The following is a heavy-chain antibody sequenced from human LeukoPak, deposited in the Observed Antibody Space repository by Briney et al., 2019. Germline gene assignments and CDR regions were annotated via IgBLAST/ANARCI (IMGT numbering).Heavy chain of an antibody. CDR3: ARRDHCSSTSCHRDY. CDR1: GGSISSGGYY. D-gene: IGHD2-2*02. V-gene: IGHV4-39*01. Sequence: SETLSLTCTVSGGSISSGGYYWGGIRQPPGKGLEWIGSIYYSGSTYYNPSLKSRVTISVDTSKNQFSLKLSSVTAADTAVYYCARRDHCSSTSCHRDYWGQGTLVTVSS. CDR2: IYYSGST. J-gene: IGHJ4*02.